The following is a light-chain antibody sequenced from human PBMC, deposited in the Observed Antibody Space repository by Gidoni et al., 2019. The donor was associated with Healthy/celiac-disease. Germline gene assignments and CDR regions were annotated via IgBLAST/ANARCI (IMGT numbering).Light chain of an antibody. Sequence: DTQLTQSPSTLSASVGDRVTITCRASQSISSWLAWYQQKPGKAPKLLIYDASSLESGVPSRFSGSGSGTEFTLTISSLQPDDFATYYCQQFNSYPWTFXGXTKVEIK. V-gene: IGKV1-5*01. CDR2: DAS. J-gene: IGKJ4*02. CDR3: QQFNSYPWT. CDR1: QSISSW.